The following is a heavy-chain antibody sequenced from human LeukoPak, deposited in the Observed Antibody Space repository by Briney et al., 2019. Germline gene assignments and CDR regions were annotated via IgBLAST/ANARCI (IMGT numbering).Heavy chain of an antibody. J-gene: IGHJ4*02. V-gene: IGHV3-23*01. D-gene: IGHD4-17*01. CDR1: GFTFSSYA. CDR2: ISGNGDIT. Sequence: GGSMRLSCAASGFTFSSYAMTWVRQAPGKGLEWVSDISGNGDITYYADSVKGRFTISRDNSKNTLYLQMNSLRAEDTAVYYCVRVGEDYGDRWDFWGQGTLVTVSS. CDR3: VRVGEDYGDRWDF.